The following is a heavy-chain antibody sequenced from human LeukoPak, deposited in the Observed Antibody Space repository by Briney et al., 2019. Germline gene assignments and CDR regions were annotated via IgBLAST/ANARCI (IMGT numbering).Heavy chain of an antibody. CDR2: INSDGSAT. Sequence: PGGSLRLSCAASGFAFSRNWMHWVRQAPGKGLVWVSRINSDGSATHYADSVKGRFTISRDNVKNTLYLQMNSLRAEDTAVYYCATDPDSGGWSTFDYWGQGTLVTVSS. CDR1: GFAFSRNW. J-gene: IGHJ4*02. V-gene: IGHV3-74*01. CDR3: ATDPDSGGWSTFDY. D-gene: IGHD6-19*01.